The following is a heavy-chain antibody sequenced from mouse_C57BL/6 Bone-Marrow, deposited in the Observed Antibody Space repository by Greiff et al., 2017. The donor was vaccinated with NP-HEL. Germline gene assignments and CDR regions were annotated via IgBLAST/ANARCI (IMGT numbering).Heavy chain of an antibody. CDR3: ARKNYYGSSFDY. D-gene: IGHD1-1*01. CDR2: INYDGSST. Sequence: EVKLMESEGGLVQPGSSMKLSCTASGFTFSDYYMAWVRQVPEKGLEWVANINYDGSSTYYLDSLKSRFIISRDNATNILYLQMSSLKSEDTATYYCARKNYYGSSFDYWGQGTTLTVSS. J-gene: IGHJ2*01. CDR1: GFTFSDYY. V-gene: IGHV5-16*01.